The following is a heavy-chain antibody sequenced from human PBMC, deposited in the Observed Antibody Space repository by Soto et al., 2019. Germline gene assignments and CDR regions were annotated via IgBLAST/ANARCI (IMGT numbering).Heavy chain of an antibody. V-gene: IGHV2-5*02. Sequence: QITLKESGPRLVKPTQTLTLTCTFSGFSLSTSGVGVGWIRQPPGKALEWLAVIYWDDDKGSSSSLKSRLTITKDTSKNQVVLTMTNMDPVDTATYYCAHHPYYGLAPYSFDYWGQGILVTVSS. D-gene: IGHD3-10*01. CDR2: IYWDDDK. CDR3: AHHPYYGLAPYSFDY. J-gene: IGHJ4*02. CDR1: GFSLSTSGVG.